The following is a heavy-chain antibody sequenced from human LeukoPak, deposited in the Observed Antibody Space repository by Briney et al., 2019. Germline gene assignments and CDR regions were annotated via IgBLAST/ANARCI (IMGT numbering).Heavy chain of an antibody. D-gene: IGHD6-19*01. CDR2: IYTSGST. CDR3: ARDPHPGYSSGWYTPARDAFDI. J-gene: IGHJ3*02. Sequence: SETLSLTCTVSGGSISSYYWSWIRQPAGKGLEWIGRIYTSGSTNYNPSLKSRVTMSVDTSKNQFSLKLSSVTAADTAVYYCARDPHPGYSSGWYTPARDAFDIWGQGTMVTVSS. V-gene: IGHV4-4*07. CDR1: GGSISSYY.